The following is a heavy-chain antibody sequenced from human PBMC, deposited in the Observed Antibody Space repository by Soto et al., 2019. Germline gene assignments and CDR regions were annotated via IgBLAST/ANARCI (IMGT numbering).Heavy chain of an antibody. Sequence: SETLSLTCTVSGGCISSYYWSWIRQPPGKGLEWIGYIYYSGSTNYNPSLKSRVTISVDTSKNQFSLKLSSVTAADTAVYYCARGGGLYDCWSGYPNWPPYGMDVWGQETTVTVSS. CDR1: GGCISSYY. J-gene: IGHJ6*02. D-gene: IGHD3-3*01. CDR3: ARGGGLYDCWSGYPNWPPYGMDV. V-gene: IGHV4-59*01. CDR2: IYYSGST.